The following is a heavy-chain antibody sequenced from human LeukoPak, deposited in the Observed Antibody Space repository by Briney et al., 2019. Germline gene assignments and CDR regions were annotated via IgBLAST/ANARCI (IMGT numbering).Heavy chain of an antibody. Sequence: GGSLRLSCAASGFTFSSYGMSWVRQAPGKGLEWVSGISDGVGTTYYADSVKGRFTISRDNSKNTLYLQMNSLRAEDTAVYYCAKYYNWNYGAQYSQHWGQGTLVTVSS. CDR1: GFTFSSYG. CDR3: AKYYNWNYGAQYSQH. CDR2: ISDGVGTT. V-gene: IGHV3-23*01. J-gene: IGHJ1*01. D-gene: IGHD1-7*01.